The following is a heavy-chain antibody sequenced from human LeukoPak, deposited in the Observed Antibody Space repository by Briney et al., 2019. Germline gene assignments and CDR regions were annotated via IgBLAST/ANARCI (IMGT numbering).Heavy chain of an antibody. CDR2: IYHSGST. D-gene: IGHD6-13*01. CDR1: GYSISSGYY. J-gene: IGHJ5*02. V-gene: IGHV4-38-2*02. Sequence: SETLSLTCTVSGYSISSGYYWGWIRQPPGKGLEWIGSIYHSGSTYYNPSLKSRVTISVDTSKNQFSLKLSSVTAADTAVYYCARVKVSSGWFSNWFDPWGQGTLVTVSS. CDR3: ARVKVSSGWFSNWFDP.